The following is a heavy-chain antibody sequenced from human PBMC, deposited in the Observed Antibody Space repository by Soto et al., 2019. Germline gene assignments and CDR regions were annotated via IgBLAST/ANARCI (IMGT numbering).Heavy chain of an antibody. J-gene: IGHJ4*02. CDR2: ISYDGSNK. Sequence: FLRLSCAASGFTFSSYGMHWVRQAPGKGLEWVAVISYDGSNKYYADSVKGRFTISRDNSKNTLYLQMNSLRAEDTAVYYCAKAPYYYGSGIYYFDYWGQGTLVTVSS. CDR3: AKAPYYYGSGIYYFDY. CDR1: GFTFSSYG. D-gene: IGHD3-10*01. V-gene: IGHV3-30*18.